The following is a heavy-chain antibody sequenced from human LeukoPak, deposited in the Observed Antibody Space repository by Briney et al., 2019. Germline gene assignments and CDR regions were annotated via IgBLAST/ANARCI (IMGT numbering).Heavy chain of an antibody. CDR1: GGSISSYY. V-gene: IGHV4-59*01. Sequence: PSETLSLTCTVAGGSISSYYWSWLRHPPGKGLEWIGYIYYSGSTNYNPSLKSRVTISVDTSKNQFSLKLSSVTAADTAVYYCARDAGLYYGMDVWGQGTTVTVSS. J-gene: IGHJ6*02. CDR3: ARDAGLYYGMDV. CDR2: IYYSGST.